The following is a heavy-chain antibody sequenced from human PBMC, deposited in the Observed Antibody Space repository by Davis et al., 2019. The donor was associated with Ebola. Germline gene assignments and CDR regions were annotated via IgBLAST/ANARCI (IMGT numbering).Heavy chain of an antibody. CDR1: GFTFSSYG. V-gene: IGHV3-30*18. CDR2: ISYDGSNK. D-gene: IGHD3-22*01. Sequence: GESLKISCAASGFTFSSYGMHWVRQAPGKGLEWVAVISYDGSNKYYADSVKGRFTISRDNSKNTLYLQMNSLRAEDTAVYYCAKEPDSSGPMALYYYYYGMDVWGKGTTVTVSS. J-gene: IGHJ6*04. CDR3: AKEPDSSGPMALYYYYYGMDV.